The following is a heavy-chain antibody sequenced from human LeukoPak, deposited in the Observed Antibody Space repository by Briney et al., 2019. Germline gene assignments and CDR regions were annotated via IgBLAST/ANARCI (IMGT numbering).Heavy chain of an antibody. D-gene: IGHD2-2*01. V-gene: IGHV3-33*01. Sequence: PGGSLRLSCAASGFTFSSYGMHWVRQAPGKGLEWVPVIWYDGSNKYYADSVKGRFTISRDNSKNTLYLQMNSLRAEDTAVYYCARDLGYQLPYYYYYYGMDVWGQGTTVTVSS. CDR2: IWYDGSNK. J-gene: IGHJ6*02. CDR3: ARDLGYQLPYYYYYYGMDV. CDR1: GFTFSSYG.